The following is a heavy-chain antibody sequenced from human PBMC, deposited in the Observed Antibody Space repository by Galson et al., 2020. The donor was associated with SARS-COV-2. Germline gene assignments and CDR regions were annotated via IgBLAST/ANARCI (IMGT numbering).Heavy chain of an antibody. V-gene: IGHV4-59*01. Sequence: ETSETLSLTCTVSAGSTSTYYWSCIPQPPGKGLEWIGYIYYSGSTNYNTTLKSGVTISIDTSKNQFSLRLSSVTAADTAVYYCAGFRFDFRHYYCLDGGGQGTTVTVSS. D-gene: IGHD3-10*01. CDR2: IYYSGST. CDR3: AGFRFDFRHYYCLDG. J-gene: IGHJ6*02. CDR1: AGSTSTYY.